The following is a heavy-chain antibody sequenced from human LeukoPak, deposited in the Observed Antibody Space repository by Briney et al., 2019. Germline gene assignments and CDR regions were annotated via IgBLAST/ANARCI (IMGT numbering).Heavy chain of an antibody. Sequence: SETLSLTCTVSGGSISSGSYYWSWIRQPAGKGLEWIGRIYTSGSTNYNPSLKSRVTISVDTSKNQFSLKLSSVTAADTAVYYCARQGSSSWYYYYYYMDVWGKGTTVTISS. CDR3: ARQGSSSWYYYYYYMDV. CDR2: IYTSGST. D-gene: IGHD6-13*01. V-gene: IGHV4-61*02. CDR1: GGSISSGSYY. J-gene: IGHJ6*03.